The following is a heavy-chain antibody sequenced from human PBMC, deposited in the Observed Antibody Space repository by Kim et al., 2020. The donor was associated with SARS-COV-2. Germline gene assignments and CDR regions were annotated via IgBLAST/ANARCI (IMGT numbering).Heavy chain of an antibody. D-gene: IGHD3-10*01. CDR3: AKDYYTSGTYYNRDD. J-gene: IGHJ4*02. Sequence: RGSLRLSCVASGFTFRSYAMTWVRQAPGKGLEWVSSISGSGGLTYYADSVKGRFTISRDNSKNTLSLQMNSLRAADTAVYYCAKDYYTSGTYYNRDDWGQGTLVTVSS. CDR1: GFTFRSYA. CDR2: ISGSGGLT. V-gene: IGHV3-23*01.